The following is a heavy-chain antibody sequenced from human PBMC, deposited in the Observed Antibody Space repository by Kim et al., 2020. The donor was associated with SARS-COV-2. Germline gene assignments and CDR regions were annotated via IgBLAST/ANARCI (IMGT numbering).Heavy chain of an antibody. Sequence: SETLSLTCAVSGGSISSSNWWSWVRQPPGKGLEWIGEIYHSGSTNYNPSLKSRVTISVDKSKNQFSLKLSSVTGADTAVYYCARSITIFGVVITFDYWGQGTLVTVSS. CDR1: GGSISSSNW. CDR2: IYHSGST. CDR3: ARSITIFGVVITFDY. V-gene: IGHV4-4*02. J-gene: IGHJ4*02. D-gene: IGHD3-3*01.